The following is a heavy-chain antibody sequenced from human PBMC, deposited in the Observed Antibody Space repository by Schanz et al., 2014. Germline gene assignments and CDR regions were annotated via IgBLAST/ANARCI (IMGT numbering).Heavy chain of an antibody. V-gene: IGHV3-23*01. CDR2: ISGSGGST. Sequence: EVQLLESGGGLVQPGGSLRLSCAASGFTFTNYAMTWVRQAPGKGLEWVSGISGSGGSTYDADSVKGRFTISRDNSKNTLYLQMNSLRAEDTAVYYCAKDGIMVQGVIWERYFDSWGQGTLVTVSS. CDR3: AKDGIMVQGVIWERYFDS. J-gene: IGHJ4*02. D-gene: IGHD3-10*01. CDR1: GFTFTNYA.